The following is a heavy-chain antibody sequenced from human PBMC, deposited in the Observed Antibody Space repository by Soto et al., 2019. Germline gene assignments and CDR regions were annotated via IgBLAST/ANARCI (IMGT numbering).Heavy chain of an antibody. CDR1: GFSISDYG. V-gene: IGHV3-30*18. J-gene: IGHJ6*02. Sequence: PGGSLRLSCAASGFSISDYGMDWVRQAPGKGLEWVALISYDGSNTYYADSVKGRFTISRDNSKDTLFLQMTGLRREDTAVYYCAKGAGDRLSLGMDVWGQGTTVTVSS. CDR2: ISYDGSNT. D-gene: IGHD1-26*01. CDR3: AKGAGDRLSLGMDV.